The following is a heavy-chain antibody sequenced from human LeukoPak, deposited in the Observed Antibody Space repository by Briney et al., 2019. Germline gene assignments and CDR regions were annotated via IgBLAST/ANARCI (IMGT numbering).Heavy chain of an antibody. D-gene: IGHD2-2*01. CDR1: GFTFSSYS. CDR3: ARDFSFRVVPAATDY. V-gene: IGHV3-21*01. CDR2: ISSSSSYI. J-gene: IGHJ4*02. Sequence: PGGSLRLSRAASGFTFSSYSMNWVRQAPGKGLEWVSSISSSSSYIYYADSVKGRFTISRDNAKNSLYLQMNSLRAEDTAVYYCARDFSFRVVPAATDYWGQGTLVTVSS.